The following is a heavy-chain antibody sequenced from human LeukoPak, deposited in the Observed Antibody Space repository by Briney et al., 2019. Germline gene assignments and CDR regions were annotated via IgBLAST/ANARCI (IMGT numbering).Heavy chain of an antibody. CDR1: GGSISSRNYY. Sequence: PSETLSLTCTVSGGSISSRNYYWGWIRQPPGKGLEWIGSIYYSGSTYYNPSLKSRVTISVDTSKNQFSMKLSSVTAADTAVYYCARHGDSCGSNFDYWGQRRLVTVSS. D-gene: IGHD3-22*01. CDR2: IYYSGST. CDR3: ARHGDSCGSNFDY. V-gene: IGHV4-39*01. J-gene: IGHJ4*02.